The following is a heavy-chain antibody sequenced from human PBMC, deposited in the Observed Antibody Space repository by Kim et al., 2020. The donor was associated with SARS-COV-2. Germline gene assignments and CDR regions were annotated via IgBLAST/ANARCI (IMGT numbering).Heavy chain of an antibody. V-gene: IGHV3-48*03. CDR3: AVNTAWWGGY. Sequence: GGSLRLSCAGSGFSFSNYEMNWFRQAPGKGLEWISYISNSGSAIYYADSVKGRFTISRDNAMKSLYLQMNSLRAEDTAVYFCAVNTAWWGGYWGQGTLVTVSS. CDR2: ISNSGSAI. CDR1: GFSFSNYE. D-gene: IGHD2-8*02. J-gene: IGHJ4*02.